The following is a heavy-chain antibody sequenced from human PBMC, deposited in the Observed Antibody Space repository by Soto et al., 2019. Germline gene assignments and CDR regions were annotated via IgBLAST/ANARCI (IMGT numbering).Heavy chain of an antibody. CDR1: GDSISSSNC. CDR3: AGVGKGVAVDYLDY. V-gene: IGHV4-4*02. J-gene: IGHJ4*02. D-gene: IGHD6-19*01. Sequence: QVQLQESGPGLVEPSGTLSLNCAVSGDSISSSNCWSWVRQAPGKGLEWIGQIFHSGSTNYNPSLQGRVSIAVDKSQTNFSLKPSSVTAADTAVYYCAGVGKGVAVDYLDYWGQGTLVTVSS. CDR2: IFHSGST.